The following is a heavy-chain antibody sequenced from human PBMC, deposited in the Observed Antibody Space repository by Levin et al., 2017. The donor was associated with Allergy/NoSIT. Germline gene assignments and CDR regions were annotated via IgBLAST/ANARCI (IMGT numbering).Heavy chain of an antibody. CDR2: IYSGGST. V-gene: IGHV3-66*01. CDR1: GFTVSSNY. D-gene: IGHD6-6*01. CDR3: AGDYSSSARYYYGMDV. J-gene: IGHJ6*02. Sequence: LSLTCAASGFTVSSNYMSWVRQAPGKGLEWVSVIYSGGSTYYADSVKGRFTISRDNSKNTLYLQMNSLRAEDTAVYYCAGDYSSSARYYYGMDVWGQGTTVTVSS.